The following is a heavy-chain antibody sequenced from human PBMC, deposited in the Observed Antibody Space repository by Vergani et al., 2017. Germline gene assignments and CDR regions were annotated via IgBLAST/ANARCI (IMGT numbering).Heavy chain of an antibody. D-gene: IGHD2-2*01. CDR2: INSDGSST. CDR3: ARGLLRCSSTSCYYY. V-gene: IGHV3-74*01. J-gene: IGHJ4*02. Sequence: EVQLVESGGGLVQPGGSLRLSCAASGFTFSTYWMHWVRQAPGKGLVWVSRINSDGSSTSYADSVKGRFTISRDNAKNTLYLQMNSLRAEDTAVYYCARGLLRCSSTSCYYYWGQGTLVTVSS. CDR1: GFTFSTYW.